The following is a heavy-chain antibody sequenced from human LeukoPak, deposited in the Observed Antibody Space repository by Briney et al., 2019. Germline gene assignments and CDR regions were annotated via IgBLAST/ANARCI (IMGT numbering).Heavy chain of an antibody. CDR3: ARDYCSSTSCYPNWFDP. V-gene: IGHV1-69*05. D-gene: IGHD2-2*01. CDR1: GGTFSSYA. CDR2: IIPIFGTA. J-gene: IGHJ5*02. Sequence: SVKVSRKASGGTFSSYAISWVRQAPGQGLEWMGGIIPIFGTANYAQKFQGRVTITTDESTSTAYMELSSLRSDDTAVYYCARDYCSSTSCYPNWFDPWGQGTLVTVSS.